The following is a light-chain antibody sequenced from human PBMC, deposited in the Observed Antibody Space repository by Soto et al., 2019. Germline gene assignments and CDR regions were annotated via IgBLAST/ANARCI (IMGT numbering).Light chain of an antibody. CDR1: QTIRNNY. CDR2: DAS. V-gene: IGKV3-11*01. J-gene: IGKJ4*01. CDR3: QQRSNWPLT. Sequence: EFVLTQSPGTLSLSPGGRATLPCRASQTIRNNYLAWYQQKPGQAPRLLIYDASNRATGIPARFSGSGSGTDFTLTISSLEPEDFAVYYCQQRSNWPLTFGGGTKVDIK.